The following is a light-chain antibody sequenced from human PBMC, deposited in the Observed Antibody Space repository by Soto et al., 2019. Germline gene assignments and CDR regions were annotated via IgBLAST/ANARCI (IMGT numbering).Light chain of an antibody. V-gene: IGKV3-11*01. CDR3: QQRSNWPLT. Sequence: EVVMTQSPATLSVSPGERATLSCRASQSVSSNLAWYQQNLGQAPRLLIYDASNRATGIPARFSGSGSGTDFTLTISSLEPEDFAVYYCQQRSNWPLTFGGGTKVDIK. CDR1: QSVSSN. J-gene: IGKJ4*01. CDR2: DAS.